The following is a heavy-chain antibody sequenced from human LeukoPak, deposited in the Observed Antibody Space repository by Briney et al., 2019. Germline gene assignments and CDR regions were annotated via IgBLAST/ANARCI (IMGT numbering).Heavy chain of an antibody. CDR3: ARDGSSGWYWVDY. D-gene: IGHD6-19*01. V-gene: IGHV3-33*01. J-gene: IGHJ4*02. Sequence: QPGRSLRLSCAASGFTFSSYGVHWVRQAPGKGLEWVAVIWYDGSNKYYADSVKGRFTISRDNSKNTLYLQMNSLRAEDTAVYYCARDGSSGWYWVDYWGQGTLVTVSS. CDR1: GFTFSSYG. CDR2: IWYDGSNK.